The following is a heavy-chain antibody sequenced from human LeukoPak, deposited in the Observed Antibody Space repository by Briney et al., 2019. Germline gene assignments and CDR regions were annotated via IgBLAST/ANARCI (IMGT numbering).Heavy chain of an antibody. Sequence: ASVKVSCKASGYTFTSYDINWVRQATGQGLEWMGWMNPNSGNTGYAQKFQGRVTMTRNTSISTAYMELSSLRSEDTAVYYCARGGMVRGVPKLDVWGKGTTVTVSS. CDR3: ARGGMVRGVPKLDV. D-gene: IGHD3-10*01. V-gene: IGHV1-8*01. CDR2: MNPNSGNT. J-gene: IGHJ6*04. CDR1: GYTFTSYD.